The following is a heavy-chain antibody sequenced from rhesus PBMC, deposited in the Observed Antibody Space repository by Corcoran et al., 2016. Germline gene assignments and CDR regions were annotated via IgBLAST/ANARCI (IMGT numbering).Heavy chain of an antibody. D-gene: IGHD3-34*01. CDR2: IYWDDDK. V-gene: IGHV2-1*01. CDR1: GFSLSTSGMG. J-gene: IGHJ3*01. Sequence: QVTLKESGPALVKPTQTLTLTCTFSGFSLSTSGMGVGWIRQPSRKTLEWLAHIYWDDDKRYHTSLKSRPTISKDTSKNQVVLTMTNMDPVDTATYYCARRGDPGGAFDFWGQGLRVTVSS. CDR3: ARRGDPGGAFDF.